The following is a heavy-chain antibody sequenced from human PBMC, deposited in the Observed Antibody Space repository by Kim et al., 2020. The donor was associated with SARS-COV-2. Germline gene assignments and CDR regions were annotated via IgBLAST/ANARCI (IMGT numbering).Heavy chain of an antibody. V-gene: IGHV3-21*01. D-gene: IGHD3-10*01. CDR3: ARYLSLGRPRGFDY. J-gene: IGHJ4*02. Sequence: YAESVECRFTISRDNAKNSVYLQLNSLSVDDTAMYYCARYLSLGRPRGFDYWGQGALVTVSS.